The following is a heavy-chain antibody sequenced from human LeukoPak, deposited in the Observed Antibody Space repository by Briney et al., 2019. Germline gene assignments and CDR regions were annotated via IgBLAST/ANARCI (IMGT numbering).Heavy chain of an antibody. V-gene: IGHV3-11*04. Sequence: GGSRRLSCAASGFTFSNAWMSWVRQAPGKGLEWVSYISSSGSTIYYADSVKGRFTISRDNAKNSLYLQMNSLRAEDTAVYYCAKAGVPYSSSWYGYWGQGTLVTVSS. CDR2: ISSSGSTI. J-gene: IGHJ4*02. CDR3: AKAGVPYSSSWYGY. CDR1: GFTFSNAW. D-gene: IGHD6-13*01.